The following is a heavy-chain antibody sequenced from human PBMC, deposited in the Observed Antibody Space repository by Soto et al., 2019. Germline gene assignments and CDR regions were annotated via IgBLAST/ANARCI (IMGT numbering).Heavy chain of an antibody. CDR1: GFTSDDYDYA. CDR2: IRGSTYGGTT. V-gene: IGHV3-49*04. CDR3: SRDGDFYGLDV. D-gene: IGHD3-3*01. J-gene: IGHJ6*02. Sequence: GGSLRLSCTFSGFTSDDYDYALTLVRQAPGKGLQWLGLIRGSTYGGTTEYAASVKGRFTISRDDSKGITYLQMNSLKTEDTAVYYCSRDGDFYGLDVWGQGTTVTVSS.